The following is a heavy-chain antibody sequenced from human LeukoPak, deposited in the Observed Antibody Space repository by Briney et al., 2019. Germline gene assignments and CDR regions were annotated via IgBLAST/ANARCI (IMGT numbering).Heavy chain of an antibody. CDR2: ISGSDGTT. V-gene: IGHV3-23*01. CDR1: GFTFSSYA. J-gene: IGHJ4*02. Sequence: PGGSLRLSCAASGFTFSSYAMSWVRQAPGKGLEWVSAISGSDGTTYYADSVKGRFTISRDNSKYTLSLQMNSLRAEDTAVYYCARDGRDSSSWSHFDYWGQGTLVTVSS. CDR3: ARDGRDSSSWSHFDY. D-gene: IGHD6-13*01.